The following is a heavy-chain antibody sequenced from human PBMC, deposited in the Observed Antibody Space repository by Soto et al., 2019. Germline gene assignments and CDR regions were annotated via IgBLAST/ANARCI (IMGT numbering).Heavy chain of an antibody. V-gene: IGHV3-23*01. CDR3: AKEVTYYDFWSGYYSRIQAPHYMDV. J-gene: IGHJ6*03. CDR1: GFTFSSYA. Sequence: PGGSLRLSCAASGFTFSSYAMRWVRQAPGKGLEWVSAISGSGGSTYYADSVKGRFTISRDNSKNTLYLQMNSLRAEDTAVYYCAKEVTYYDFWSGYYSRIQAPHYMDVWGKGTTVTVSS. D-gene: IGHD3-3*01. CDR2: ISGSGGST.